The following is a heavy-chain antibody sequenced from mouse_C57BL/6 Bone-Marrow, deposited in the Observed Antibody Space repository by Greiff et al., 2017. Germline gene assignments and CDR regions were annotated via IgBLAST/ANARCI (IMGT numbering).Heavy chain of an antibody. CDR1: GFTFSDYG. CDR2: ISSGISTI. J-gene: IGHJ3*01. CDR3: ARTGFAY. Sequence: DVHLVESGGGLVKPGGSLKLSCAASGFTFSDYGMNWVRQAPEKGLEWVAYISSGISTIYYAETVKGRFTISRDNAKNTLFLQMTSRRSEDTAMYYCARTGFAYWGQGTLVTVSA. V-gene: IGHV5-17*01.